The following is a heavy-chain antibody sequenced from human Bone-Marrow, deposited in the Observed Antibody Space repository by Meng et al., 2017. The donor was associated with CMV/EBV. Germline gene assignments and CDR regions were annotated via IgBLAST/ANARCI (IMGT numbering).Heavy chain of an antibody. V-gene: IGHV3-9*01. D-gene: IGHD3-3*01. J-gene: IGHJ6*02. CDR2: ISWNSGDM. CDR1: GFTFNNYA. Sequence: SLKISCAASGFTFNNYAMHWVRQAPGKGLEWVSGISWNSGDMGHADSVKGRFTISRDNAQNSLYLQMNSLRAEDTAVYYCARDNYYDFWSGFQDYYYGMDVWGQGTTVTVSS. CDR3: ARDNYYDFWSGFQDYYYGMDV.